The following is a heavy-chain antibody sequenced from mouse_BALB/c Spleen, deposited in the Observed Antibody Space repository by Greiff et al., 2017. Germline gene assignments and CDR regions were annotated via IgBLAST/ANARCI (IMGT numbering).Heavy chain of an antibody. CDR2: IWSGGST. V-gene: IGHV2-2*02. CDR1: GFSLTSYG. CDR3: ARNYYGRNYAMDY. Sequence: VKVVESGPGLVQPSQSLSITCTVSGFSLTSYGVHWVRQSPGKGLEWLGVIWSGGSTDYNAAFISRLSISKDNSKSQVFFKMNSLQANDTAIYYCARNYYGRNYAMDYWGQGTSVTVSS. D-gene: IGHD1-1*01. J-gene: IGHJ4*01.